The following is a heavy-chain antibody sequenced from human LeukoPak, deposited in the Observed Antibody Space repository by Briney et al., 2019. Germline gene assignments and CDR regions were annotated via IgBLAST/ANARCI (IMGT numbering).Heavy chain of an antibody. CDR1: GYTFTRYA. D-gene: IGHD6-6*01. CDR3: ARGDLVRHYYYMDV. CDR2: INPNSGDT. Sequence: VASVKVSCKASGYTFTRYAFSWVRQAPGQGLEWIGWINPNSGDTNYAQKFQGRVTITRDTSISTAYMELSGLRSDDTAVYYCARGDLVRHYYYMDVWGKGTTVTVSS. J-gene: IGHJ6*03. V-gene: IGHV1-2*02.